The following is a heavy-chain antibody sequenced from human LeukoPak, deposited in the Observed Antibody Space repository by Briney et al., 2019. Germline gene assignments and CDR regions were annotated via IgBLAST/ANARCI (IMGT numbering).Heavy chain of an antibody. CDR3: ASQRRYYYYMDV. D-gene: IGHD6-25*01. V-gene: IGHV4-59*11. Sequence: SQTLSRTCTVSGGSITSHYWSWIRQPPGRGLDWLGSIYYSGSTNYNPCIKSRVTISVVTSKNQFSLKLSSVTAANTAVYDCASQRRYYYYMDVWGKGTTVTVSS. CDR2: IYYSGST. J-gene: IGHJ6*03. CDR1: GGSITSHY.